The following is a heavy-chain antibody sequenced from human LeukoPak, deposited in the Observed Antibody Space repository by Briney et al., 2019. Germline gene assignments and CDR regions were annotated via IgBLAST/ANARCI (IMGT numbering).Heavy chain of an antibody. D-gene: IGHD3-3*01. J-gene: IGHJ5*02. V-gene: IGHV3-48*04. Sequence: GGSLRLSCAAPGFTFSNYWMNWVRQAPGKGLEWVSYISSSGRTIYYADSVKGRFTISRDNAKNSLYLQMNSLRAEDTAVYYCARSNYDFWSAWSQWSGKSDWFDPWGQGTLVTVSS. CDR1: GFTFSNYW. CDR3: ARSNYDFWSAWSQWSGKSDWFDP. CDR2: ISSSGRTI.